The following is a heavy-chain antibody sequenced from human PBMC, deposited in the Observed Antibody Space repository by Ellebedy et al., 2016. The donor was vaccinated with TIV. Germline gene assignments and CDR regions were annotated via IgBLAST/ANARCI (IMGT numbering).Heavy chain of an antibody. CDR3: ARDPLYYYDSSGYYGGYYFDY. Sequence: GESLKISCAASGFIFSSYAMHWVRQAPGKGLEWVAVISYDGSNKYYADSVKGRFTISRDNSKNTLYLQMNSLRAEDTAVYYCARDPLYYYDSSGYYGGYYFDYWGQGTLVTVSS. J-gene: IGHJ4*02. D-gene: IGHD3-22*01. V-gene: IGHV3-30-3*01. CDR2: ISYDGSNK. CDR1: GFIFSSYA.